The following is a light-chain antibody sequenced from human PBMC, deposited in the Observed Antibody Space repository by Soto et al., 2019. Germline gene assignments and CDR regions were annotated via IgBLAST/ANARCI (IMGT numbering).Light chain of an antibody. CDR1: TPNIGRND. V-gene: IGLV1-44*01. Sequence: QSVLTQPPSASGTPGQRVSISCSGSTPNIGRNDVNWYQQHPGRAPKLIIFEVSKRPSGVPDRFSGSKSGNAASLIVSGLQPDDEAEYHCTSYTGDDFNFIFGIVTKVTVL. CDR3: TSYTGDDFNFI. J-gene: IGLJ1*01. CDR2: EVS.